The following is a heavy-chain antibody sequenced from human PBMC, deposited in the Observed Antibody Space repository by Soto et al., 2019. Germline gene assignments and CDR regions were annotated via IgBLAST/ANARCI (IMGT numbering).Heavy chain of an antibody. V-gene: IGHV4-31*03. CDR3: ARGGALYYYDSSGYYSPFDY. CDR2: IYYSGST. J-gene: IGHJ4*02. Sequence: SETLSLTCTVSGGSISSGGYYWSWIRQHPGKGLEWIGYIYYSGSTYYNPSLKSRVTISVDTSKNQFSLKLSSVTAADTAVYYCARGGALYYYDSSGYYSPFDYWGQGTLVTVSS. CDR1: GGSISSGGYY. D-gene: IGHD3-22*01.